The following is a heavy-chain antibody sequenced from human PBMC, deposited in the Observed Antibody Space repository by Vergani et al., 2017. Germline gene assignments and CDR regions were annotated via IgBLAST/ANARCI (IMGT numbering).Heavy chain of an antibody. D-gene: IGHD3-22*01. CDR3: ARTIGSDYYESSGYSHFDY. CDR1: GYNFTNYI. J-gene: IGHJ4*02. V-gene: IGHV1-18*04. CDR2: ISAYNGNT. Sequence: QVQLVQSGAEVKKPGASVKVFCKASGYNFTNYIITWVRQAPGQGLEWMGWISAYNGNTNYAQKLQGRVTMTTDTSTTTAYMELRSMRYDDTAVYYCARTIGSDYYESSGYSHFDYWGQGTLVTVSS.